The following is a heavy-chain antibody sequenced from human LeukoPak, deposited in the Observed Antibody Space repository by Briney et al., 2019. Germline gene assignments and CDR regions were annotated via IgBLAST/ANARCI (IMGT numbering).Heavy chain of an antibody. CDR3: ARRDDHNGRDY. V-gene: IGHV3-30*03. CDR1: GFTLGTYG. Sequence: GGSLRLSCAASGFTLGTYGMHWVRQAPGKGLEWVAMISYDGNSKQYADLVKGRFTISRDNSKNTLYLQMNSLRAEDTAMYYCARRDDHNGRDYWGQGTLVTVSS. CDR2: ISYDGNSK. D-gene: IGHD5-24*01. J-gene: IGHJ4*02.